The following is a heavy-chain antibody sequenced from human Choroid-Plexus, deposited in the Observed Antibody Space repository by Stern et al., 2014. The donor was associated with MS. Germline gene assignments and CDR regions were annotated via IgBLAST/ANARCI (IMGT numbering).Heavy chain of an antibody. Sequence: VHLVESGGGVVQPGRPLRLSCVASGFTLGSCAMHWVRQAPGKGLEWVAGVSYDGSNKYYAASVKGRFTISRDNSQNTLYMQMSSLRPEDTAVYYCAKDRQYLTYFFDHWGQGSLVTVSS. V-gene: IGHV3-30*18. CDR3: AKDRQYLTYFFDH. J-gene: IGHJ5*02. CDR1: GFTLGSCA. D-gene: IGHD2/OR15-2a*01. CDR2: VSYDGSNK.